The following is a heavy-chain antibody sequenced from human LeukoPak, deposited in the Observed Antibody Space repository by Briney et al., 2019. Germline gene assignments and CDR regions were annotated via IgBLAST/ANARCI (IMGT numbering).Heavy chain of an antibody. CDR3: ARAGKLYYGSGSPRSYFDY. J-gene: IGHJ4*02. CDR1: GGTFSSYA. CDR2: IIPIFGTA. V-gene: IGHV1-69*06. D-gene: IGHD3-10*01. Sequence: ASVKVSCKASGGTFSSYAISWVRQAPGQGLEWMGGIIPIFGTANYAQKFQGRVTITADKSTSTAYMELSSPRSEDTAVYYCARAGKLYYGSGSPRSYFDYWGQGTLVTVSS.